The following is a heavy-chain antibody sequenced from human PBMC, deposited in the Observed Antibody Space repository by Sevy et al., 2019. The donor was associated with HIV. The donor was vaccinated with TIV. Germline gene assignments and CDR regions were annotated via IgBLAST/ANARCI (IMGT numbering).Heavy chain of an antibody. D-gene: IGHD1-26*01. J-gene: IGHJ3*02. CDR1: GDTFSTYG. CDR2: IIPIFGTP. CDR3: AREGGVATSGDHDAFDI. V-gene: IGHV1-69*13. Sequence: ASVKVSCKASGDTFSTYGLSWVRQAPGQGLEWMGGIIPIFGTPNYAQKFQGRVTITADESASTAYMELGSLGSEDTALYYCAREGGVATSGDHDAFDIWGHGTLVTVSS.